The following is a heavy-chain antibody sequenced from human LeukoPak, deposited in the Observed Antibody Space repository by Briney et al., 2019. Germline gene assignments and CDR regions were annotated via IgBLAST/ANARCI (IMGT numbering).Heavy chain of an antibody. CDR3: ARVGDNFDY. CDR1: GGSLSSYY. CDR2: IYYSGST. J-gene: IGHJ4*02. V-gene: IGHV4-59*01. Sequence: PSETLSLTCTVPGGSLSSYYWSWIRQPPGKGLEWIGYIYYSGSTNYNPSLKSRVTISVDTSKNQFSLKLSSVTAADTAVYYCARVGDNFDYWGQGTLVTVSS. D-gene: IGHD3-10*01.